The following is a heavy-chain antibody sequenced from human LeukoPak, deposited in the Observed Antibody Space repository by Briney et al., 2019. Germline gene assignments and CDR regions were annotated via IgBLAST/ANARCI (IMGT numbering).Heavy chain of an antibody. Sequence: QSGGSLRLSCAASGFTLSSNWMTWVRQAPGKGLEWVANIKKDGSEKYYVDSVKGRFTVSRDNAKNSLYLQMNSLRAEDTAVYYCAREGARSGYHSVYFDYWGQGILVTVSS. CDR3: AREGARSGYHSVYFDY. V-gene: IGHV3-7*05. CDR2: IKKDGSEK. CDR1: GFTLSSNW. D-gene: IGHD3-22*01. J-gene: IGHJ4*02.